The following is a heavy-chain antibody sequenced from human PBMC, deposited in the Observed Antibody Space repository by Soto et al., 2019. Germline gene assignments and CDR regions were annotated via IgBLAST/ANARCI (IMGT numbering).Heavy chain of an antibody. J-gene: IGHJ4*02. D-gene: IGHD6-19*01. CDR2: TDYSGNT. CDR3: ARAVGDPLYYLDY. CDR1: SDSITSYY. V-gene: IGHV4-59*08. Sequence: SETLSLTCTVSSDSITSYYWIWIRQSPGKGLEWIGYTDYSGNTNYNPSLKSRVTISGDTSKNQFSLRLSSVTAADTAVYYCARAVGDPLYYLDYWGQGTLVTVSS.